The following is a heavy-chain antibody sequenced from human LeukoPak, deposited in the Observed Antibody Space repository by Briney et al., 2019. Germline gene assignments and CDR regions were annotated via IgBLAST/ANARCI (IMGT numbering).Heavy chain of an antibody. CDR1: GGSFSGYY. CDR2: INHSGST. Sequence: PSETLSLTCAVYGGSFSGYYWSWIRQPPGKGLEWIGEINHSGSTYYNPSLKSRVTISVDTSKNQFSLKLSSVTAADTAVYYCARGRGTTVIYSLFDYWGQGTLVTVSS. CDR3: ARGRGTTVIYSLFDY. J-gene: IGHJ4*02. V-gene: IGHV4-34*01. D-gene: IGHD4-17*01.